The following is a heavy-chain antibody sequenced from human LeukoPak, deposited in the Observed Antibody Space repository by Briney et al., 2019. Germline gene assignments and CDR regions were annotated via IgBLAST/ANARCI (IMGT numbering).Heavy chain of an antibody. CDR2: IIPIFGTA. Sequence: ASVKVSCKASGGTFSSYAISWVRQAPGQGLEWIGRIIPIFGTANYAQKFQGRVTITTDESTSTAYMELSSLRSEDTAVYYCASLHTTVTKGWFDPWGQGTLVTVSS. D-gene: IGHD4-17*01. V-gene: IGHV1-69*05. CDR3: ASLHTTVTKGWFDP. J-gene: IGHJ5*02. CDR1: GGTFSSYA.